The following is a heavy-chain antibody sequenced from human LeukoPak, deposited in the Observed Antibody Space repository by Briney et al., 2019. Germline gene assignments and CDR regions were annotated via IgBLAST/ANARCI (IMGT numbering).Heavy chain of an antibody. V-gene: IGHV3-21*01. Sequence: GGSLRLSCAASGFTFSSYSMNWVRQAPGKGLEWVSSISSSSSYIYYADSVKGRFTISRDNAKNSLYLQMNSLRAEDTAVYYCARRPNPYYYVSSGYYEFWDYWGQGTLVTVSS. D-gene: IGHD3-22*01. CDR2: ISSSSSYI. J-gene: IGHJ4*02. CDR1: GFTFSSYS. CDR3: ARRPNPYYYVSSGYYEFWDY.